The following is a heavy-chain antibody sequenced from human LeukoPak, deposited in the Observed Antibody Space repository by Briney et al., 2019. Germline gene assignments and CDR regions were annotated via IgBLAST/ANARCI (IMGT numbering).Heavy chain of an antibody. D-gene: IGHD5-18*01. CDR3: ARQGYSYAQGTTDAFDI. CDR2: IYYSGST. CDR1: GGSISSSSYY. V-gene: IGHV4-39*01. J-gene: IGHJ3*02. Sequence: SETLSLTCTVSGGSISSSSYYWGWIRQPPGKGLEWIGSIYYSGSTHYNPSLKSRVTISVDTSKNQFSLKLSSVTAADTAVYYCARQGYSYAQGTTDAFDIWGQGTMVTVSS.